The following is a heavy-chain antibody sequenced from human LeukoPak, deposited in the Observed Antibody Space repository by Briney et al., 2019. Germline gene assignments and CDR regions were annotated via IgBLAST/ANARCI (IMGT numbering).Heavy chain of an antibody. J-gene: IGHJ4*02. Sequence: GGSLRLSCAASGFTVGSNYMSWVRQAPGKGLEWVSVINSGVSTYYADSVKGRFTISRDNPKNTLSLQMNSLGVEDTAVYYCASSRIAGALDYWGQGTLVTVSS. V-gene: IGHV3-66*01. CDR2: INSGVST. D-gene: IGHD6-13*01. CDR1: GFTVGSNY. CDR3: ASSRIAGALDY.